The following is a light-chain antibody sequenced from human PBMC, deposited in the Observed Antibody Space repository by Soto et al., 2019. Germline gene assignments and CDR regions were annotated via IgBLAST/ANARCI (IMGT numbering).Light chain of an antibody. CDR2: QDT. CDR1: KMGDRY. Sequence: SYELTQPPSVSVSSGQTASITCSGDKMGDRYACWYQHKPGQSPVLVIYQDTKRPSGIPERFSGSNSGNTATLTISGTQAMDEAEYYCQTWDSDIAVFGGGTKLTVL. CDR3: QTWDSDIAV. J-gene: IGLJ2*01. V-gene: IGLV3-1*01.